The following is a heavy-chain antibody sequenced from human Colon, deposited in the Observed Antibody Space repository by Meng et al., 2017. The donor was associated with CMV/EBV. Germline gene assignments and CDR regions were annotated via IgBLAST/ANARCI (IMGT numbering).Heavy chain of an antibody. J-gene: IGHJ4*02. CDR1: GYTFSSYV. CDR3: SKARGSYYYESGGSGFDS. D-gene: IGHD3-22*01. Sequence: GESLKISCAASGYTFSSYVMSWVRQAPGKGLEWVSDIYGGRSRTHYADSLKGRFTISRDNSQNTLYLQMDSLRAEDMAVYYWSKARGSYYYESGGSGFDSWGQGTQVTVSS. CDR2: IYGGRSRT. V-gene: IGHV3-23*03.